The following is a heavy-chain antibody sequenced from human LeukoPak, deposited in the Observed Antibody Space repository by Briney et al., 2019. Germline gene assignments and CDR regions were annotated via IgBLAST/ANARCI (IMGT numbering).Heavy chain of an antibody. V-gene: IGHV1-8*01. D-gene: IGHD6-19*01. Sequence: ASVKVPCKPSVYTFTSCDINGVRQATGQGLEWMGWMNPNSGNTGYGQSFQGRINMTRGISIGTAYMELSNLTSEDTAIYPRGSSGRRDNWGQGTLVTVSA. CDR1: VYTFTSCD. J-gene: IGHJ4*02. CDR2: MNPNSGNT. CDR3: GSSGRRDN.